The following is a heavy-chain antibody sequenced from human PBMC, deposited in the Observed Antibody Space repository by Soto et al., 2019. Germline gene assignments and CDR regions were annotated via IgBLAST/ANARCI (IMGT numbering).Heavy chain of an antibody. CDR3: ARDTTSSGAFDI. J-gene: IGHJ3*02. D-gene: IGHD3-10*01. CDR2: IWFDGSKK. CDR1: GLTFRSYG. Sequence: GGPLRLSCAASGLTFRSYGIHWVRQATGKGLEWVALIWFDGSKKYYVDSVKGRFAVSRDNSKNTLYLQMNSLRAGDTAVYYCARDTTSSGAFDIWGQGTMVTVSS. V-gene: IGHV3-33*01.